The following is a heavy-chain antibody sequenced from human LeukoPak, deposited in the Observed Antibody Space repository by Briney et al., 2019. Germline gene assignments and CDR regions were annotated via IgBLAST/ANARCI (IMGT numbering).Heavy chain of an antibody. Sequence: GASVKVSCKASGGTFSSYAISWVRQAPGQGLEWMGRIIPILGIANYAQKFQGRVTITADKSTSTAYMELSSLRSEDTAVYYCARDYYDSSGHYLLGFDYWGQGTLVTVSS. CDR3: ARDYYDSSGHYLLGFDY. D-gene: IGHD3-22*01. CDR1: GGTFSSYA. CDR2: IIPILGIA. J-gene: IGHJ4*02. V-gene: IGHV1-69*04.